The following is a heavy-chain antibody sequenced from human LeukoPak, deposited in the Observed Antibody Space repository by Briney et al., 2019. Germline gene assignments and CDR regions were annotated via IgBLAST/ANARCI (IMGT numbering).Heavy chain of an antibody. J-gene: IGHJ4*02. V-gene: IGHV4-59*08. D-gene: IGHD3-16*01. CDR3: ARYGSGSYACFDY. CDR1: GGSISSYY. Sequence: SETLSLTCTVSGGSISSYYWSWIRQPPGKGLEWIGYIYYSGSTNYNPSLKGRVTISVDTSKNQFSLNLSSVTAADTAVYYCARYGSGSYACFDYWGQGTLVTVSS. CDR2: IYYSGST.